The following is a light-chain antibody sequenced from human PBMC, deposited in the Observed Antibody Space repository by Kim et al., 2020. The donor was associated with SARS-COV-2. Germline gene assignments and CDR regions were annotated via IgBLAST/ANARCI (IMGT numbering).Light chain of an antibody. CDR2: EAS. CDR1: QDISSW. V-gene: IGKV1D-12*01. Sequence: ASVGDRVTITCRASQDISSWLGWYQQKPGKAPKVLIYEASNLQSGVPSRFSGSVSETDFTLTINSLQPEDFATYYCQQTHSFPLTFGGRTKVDIK. CDR3: QQTHSFPLT. J-gene: IGKJ4*01.